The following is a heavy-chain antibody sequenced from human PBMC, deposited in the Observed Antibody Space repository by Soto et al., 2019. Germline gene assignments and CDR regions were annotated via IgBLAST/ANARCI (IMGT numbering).Heavy chain of an antibody. CDR3: ANGHDEDFGYDLNYFNH. CDR1: GFNFDDYA. V-gene: IGHV3-9*01. Sequence: EVLLVESGGDLVQPGRSLRLSCAASGFNFDDYAMHWVRQVPGKGLEWVSGISWEGGSIGYADSVKGRFTISRDNAKNSLYLAMNSLRTEDTALYYCANGHDEDFGYDLNYFNHWGQGTLVTVSP. D-gene: IGHD5-12*01. CDR2: ISWEGGSI. J-gene: IGHJ4*02.